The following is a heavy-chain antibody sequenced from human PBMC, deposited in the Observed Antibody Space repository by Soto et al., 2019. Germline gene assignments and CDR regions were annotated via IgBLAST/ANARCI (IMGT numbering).Heavy chain of an antibody. Sequence: PSETLSLTCTVSGGSLTSGSYYWSWVRQPPGKGLEWIGEIYHSGSTNYNPSLKSRVTISVDKSKNQFSLKLTSVTAADTAVYYCARDKITGLFDYWGQGTLVTVSS. D-gene: IGHD2-8*02. CDR2: IYHSGST. CDR1: GGSLTSGSYY. V-gene: IGHV4-39*07. CDR3: ARDKITGLFDY. J-gene: IGHJ4*02.